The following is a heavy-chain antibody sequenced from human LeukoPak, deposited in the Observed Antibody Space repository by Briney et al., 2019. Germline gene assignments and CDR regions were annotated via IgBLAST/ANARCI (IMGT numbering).Heavy chain of an antibody. J-gene: IGHJ5*02. CDR1: GASLNSYY. D-gene: IGHD3-16*01. CDR2: IYDSGST. CDR3: ARSLITANWFDP. Sequence: SETLSLTCTVSGASLNSYYWTWIRQPPGKGLEWIGYIYDSGSTNYNPSLKSRVTLSLDTPKNHFSLRLTSVTAADTAVYFCARSLITANWFDPWGQGTLVTVSS. V-gene: IGHV4-59*01.